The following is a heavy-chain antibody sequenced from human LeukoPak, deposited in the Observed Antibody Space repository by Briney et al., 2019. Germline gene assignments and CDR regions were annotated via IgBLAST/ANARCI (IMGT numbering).Heavy chain of an antibody. Sequence: GGSLRLSWAASGFSFSHAWMTWVRQAPGKWLEWIGRIQSETDGGTTDYAAPVKGRFTISRDDSKNMLYLQMNSLKNEDTAVYYCTTSPQWLENWGQGTLVTVSP. D-gene: IGHD6-19*01. J-gene: IGHJ4*02. V-gene: IGHV3-15*01. CDR2: IQSETDGGTT. CDR1: GFSFSHAW. CDR3: TTSPQWLEN.